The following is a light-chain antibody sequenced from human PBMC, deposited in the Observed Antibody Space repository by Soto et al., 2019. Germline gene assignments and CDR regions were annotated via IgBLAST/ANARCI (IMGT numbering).Light chain of an antibody. CDR2: AAS. CDR3: QHYDFLLRRK. Sequence: DIQMTQSPSSLSESAGDIVTITCRASQGINTYLNWYQQKPGKAPKLLIYAASNLQSGVPSRFSGSGSGTDFTLTISSLQPEDIATYYCQHYDFLLRRKFGQGTKVDIK. J-gene: IGKJ1*01. V-gene: IGKV1-33*01. CDR1: QGINTY.